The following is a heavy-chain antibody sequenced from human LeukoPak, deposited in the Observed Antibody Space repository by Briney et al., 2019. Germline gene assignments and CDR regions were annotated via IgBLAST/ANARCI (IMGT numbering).Heavy chain of an antibody. D-gene: IGHD6-19*01. CDR3: ARQYSSGWYYFDY. CDR2: FYSGGST. Sequence: PGGSLRLSCAASGFTVSSNYMSWVRQAPGKGLEWVSVFYSGGSTYYADSVRGRFTISRDNSTNTLYLQMNSLRAEDTAVYYCARQYSSGWYYFDYWGQGTLVTVSS. J-gene: IGHJ4*02. V-gene: IGHV3-66*04. CDR1: GFTVSSNY.